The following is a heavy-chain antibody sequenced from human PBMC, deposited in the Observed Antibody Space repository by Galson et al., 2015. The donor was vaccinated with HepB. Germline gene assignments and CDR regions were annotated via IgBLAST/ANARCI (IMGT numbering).Heavy chain of an antibody. J-gene: IGHJ6*02. CDR2: ISGSGKNT. Sequence: SLRLSCAASGFTFSSYAMSWVRQAPGKRLEWVSSISGSGKNTYSADSVKGRFTISRDNSKNTLYLQMNSLRAEDTAVFYCAKDGRAWFGELPYGMDVWGQGTTVTVSS. CDR1: GFTFSSYA. CDR3: AKDGRAWFGELPYGMDV. D-gene: IGHD3-10*01. V-gene: IGHV3-23*01.